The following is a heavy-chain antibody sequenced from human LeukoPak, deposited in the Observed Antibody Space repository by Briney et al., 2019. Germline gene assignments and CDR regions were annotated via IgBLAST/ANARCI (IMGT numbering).Heavy chain of an antibody. D-gene: IGHD6-19*01. CDR3: AKEVLYSSGWYDAFDI. CDR2: ISGSGGST. V-gene: IGHV3-23*01. Sequence: PGGSLRLSCAASGLTFSSYAMSWVRQAPGKGLEWVSAISGSGGSTYYADSVKGRFTISRDNSKNTLYLQMNSLRAEDTAVYYCAKEVLYSSGWYDAFDIWGQGTMVTVSS. J-gene: IGHJ3*02. CDR1: GLTFSSYA.